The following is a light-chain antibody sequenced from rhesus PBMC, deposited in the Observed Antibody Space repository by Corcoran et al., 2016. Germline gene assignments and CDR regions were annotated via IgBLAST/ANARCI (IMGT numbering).Light chain of an antibody. CDR2: EAS. J-gene: IGKJ1*01. CDR3: QHYYSNPWT. V-gene: IGKV1-25*01. CDR1: QGISKD. Sequence: DIQMTQSPSSLSASVGDRVTITCRASQGISKDLAWYQQKPGETPKLLIYEASSLQSGIPSRFSGSGSGTEFTLTISSLQPEDFATYYCQHYYSNPWTFGQGTKVEIK.